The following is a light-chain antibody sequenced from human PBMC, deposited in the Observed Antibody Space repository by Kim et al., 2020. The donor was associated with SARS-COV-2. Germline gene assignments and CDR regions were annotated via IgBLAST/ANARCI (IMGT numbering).Light chain of an antibody. Sequence: DIQMTQSPSTLSASVGDRVTITCRASQSISAWLAWYQQKPGKAPQLLIYDVSTLQSGVPSRFSGSRTGTEFTLTINSLQPDDFATYYCQQYNIYPLTFGGGTKVDIK. CDR2: DVS. J-gene: IGKJ4*01. CDR1: QSISAW. V-gene: IGKV1-5*01. CDR3: QQYNIYPLT.